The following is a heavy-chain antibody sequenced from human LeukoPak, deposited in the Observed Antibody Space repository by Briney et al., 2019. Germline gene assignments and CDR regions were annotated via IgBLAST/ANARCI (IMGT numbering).Heavy chain of an antibody. CDR1: GFTFSSYA. D-gene: IGHD2-21*02. CDR2: ISGSGGST. Sequence: GGSLRLSCAASGFTFSSYAMSWVRQAPGKGLEWVAAISGSGGSTYYADSVKGRFTISRDNSKNTLYLQLNSLRAEDTAVYYCAKDNRYCGGDCYLFDYWGQGTLVTVSS. J-gene: IGHJ4*02. CDR3: AKDNRYCGGDCYLFDY. V-gene: IGHV3-23*01.